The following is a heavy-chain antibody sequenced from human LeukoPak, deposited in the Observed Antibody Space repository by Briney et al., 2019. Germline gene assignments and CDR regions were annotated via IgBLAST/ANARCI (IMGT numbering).Heavy chain of an antibody. Sequence: GGSLRLSCAASGFTFSSYAMSWVRQAPGKGLEWVSAISGSGGSTYYADSVKGRFTISRDNSKNTLYLQMNSQRAEDTAVYYCAKDSDFLRYFVWLTNWGQGTLVTVSS. V-gene: IGHV3-23*01. CDR1: GFTFSSYA. CDR2: ISGSGGST. D-gene: IGHD3-9*01. CDR3: AKDSDFLRYFVWLTN. J-gene: IGHJ4*02.